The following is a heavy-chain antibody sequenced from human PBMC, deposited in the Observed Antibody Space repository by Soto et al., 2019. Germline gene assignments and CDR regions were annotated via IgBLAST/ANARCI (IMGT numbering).Heavy chain of an antibody. D-gene: IGHD3-10*01. Sequence: PSETLSLTCAVYGGSFSGYYWSWIRQPPGKGLEWIGEINHSGSTNYNPSLKSRVTISVDTSKNQFSLKLSSVTAADTAVYYCARGGDYGSGSPPFDYWGQGTLVTVSS. CDR2: INHSGST. J-gene: IGHJ4*02. CDR3: ARGGDYGSGSPPFDY. CDR1: GGSFSGYY. V-gene: IGHV4-34*01.